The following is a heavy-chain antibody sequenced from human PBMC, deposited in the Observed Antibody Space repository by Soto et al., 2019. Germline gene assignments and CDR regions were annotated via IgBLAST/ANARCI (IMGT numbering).Heavy chain of an antibody. J-gene: IGHJ6*02. CDR2: IYKNDTT. CDR3: VRPRPSGENYGMDV. CDR1: GLTVSQNY. D-gene: IGHD3-10*01. V-gene: IGHV3-53*01. Sequence: EVQLVESGGGLIQPGGSLRLSCVASGLTVSQNYMAWVRQGPRMGLEWVSVIYKNDTTYYAGSVKGRFTISRDTSKNILSLQMDSLRAEDTAVYYCVRPRPSGENYGMDVWGQGTTVTVSS.